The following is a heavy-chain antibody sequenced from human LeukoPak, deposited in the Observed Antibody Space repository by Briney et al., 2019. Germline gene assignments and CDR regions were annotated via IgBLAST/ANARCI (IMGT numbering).Heavy chain of an antibody. CDR3: ARSRDSSGYYFGR. Sequence: GGSLRLSCAASGFTFSSYWMHWVLQAPGKGLVWVSRINSDGSSTNYADSVKGRFTISRDNAKNTLYLQMNSLRAEYTAVYYCARSRDSSGYYFGRWGQGTLVTVSS. V-gene: IGHV3-74*01. J-gene: IGHJ4*02. CDR1: GFTFSSYW. D-gene: IGHD3-22*01. CDR2: INSDGSST.